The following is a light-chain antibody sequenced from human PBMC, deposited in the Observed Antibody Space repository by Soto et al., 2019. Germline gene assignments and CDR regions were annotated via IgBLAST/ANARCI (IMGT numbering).Light chain of an antibody. Sequence: QSVLTQPPSASGSPGQSVTISCTGTGGDVGGYNYVSWYQQHPGKVPRLIIYDVNKRPSGVPDRFSGSKSDNTASLTVSGLQAEDEADYYCRSYPGSNNYVFATEPNVTVL. CDR2: DVN. CDR3: RSYPGSNNYV. J-gene: IGLJ1*01. CDR1: GGDVGGYNY. V-gene: IGLV2-8*01.